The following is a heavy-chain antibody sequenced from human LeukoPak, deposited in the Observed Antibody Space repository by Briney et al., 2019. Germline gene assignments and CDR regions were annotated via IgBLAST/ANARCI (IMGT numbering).Heavy chain of an antibody. CDR2: MNPNSGNT. V-gene: IGHV1-8*01. Sequence: GASVKVSCKASGYTFTSYDINWVRQATGQGLEWMGWMNPNSGNTGYAQKFQGRVTMTRNTSISTAYMELSSLRSEDTAVYYCAREGYCTNGVCAYYDYYYMDVWGKGTTVTVSS. CDR1: GYTFTSYD. J-gene: IGHJ6*03. CDR3: AREGYCTNGVCAYYDYYYMDV. D-gene: IGHD2-8*01.